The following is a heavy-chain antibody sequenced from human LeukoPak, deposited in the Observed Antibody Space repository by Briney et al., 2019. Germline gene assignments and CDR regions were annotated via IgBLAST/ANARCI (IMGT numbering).Heavy chain of an antibody. J-gene: IGHJ4*02. CDR3: AKDLQWLVSGVGFDY. D-gene: IGHD6-19*01. V-gene: IGHV3-23*01. Sequence: GGSLRLSCAASGFTFSSYAMSWVRQAPGKGLERVSAISGSGGSTYYADSVKGRFTISRDNSKNTLYLQMNSLRAEDTAVYYCAKDLQWLVSGVGFDYWGQGTLVTVSS. CDR1: GFTFSSYA. CDR2: ISGSGGST.